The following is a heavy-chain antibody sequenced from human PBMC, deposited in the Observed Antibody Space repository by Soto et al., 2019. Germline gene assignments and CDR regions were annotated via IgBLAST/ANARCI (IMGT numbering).Heavy chain of an antibody. CDR1: GGSPSGYY. D-gene: IGHD5-18*01. V-gene: IGHV4-34*01. J-gene: IGHJ4*02. CDR3: ARDGYNYGSFDY. Sequence: SETLSLTCAVCGGSPSGYYWSWIRQPPGKGLEWIGEINHSGTTNYNPSLKSRVTISVDTSNNQFSLKLSSVTAADTAVYYCARDGYNYGSFDYWGQGTLVTVSS. CDR2: INHSGTT.